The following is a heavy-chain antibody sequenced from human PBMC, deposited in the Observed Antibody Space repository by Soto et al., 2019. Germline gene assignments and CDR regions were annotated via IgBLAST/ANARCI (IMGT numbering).Heavy chain of an antibody. CDR3: ARGSPGGTENRGHFDY. V-gene: IGHV3-33*01. CDR1: GFTFSSYG. D-gene: IGHD1-1*01. CDR2: IWYDGSNK. Sequence: GGSLRLSCAASGFTFSSYGMHWVRQAPGKGLEWVAVIWYDGSNKYYADSVKGRFTISRDNSKNTLYLQMNSLRAEDTAVYYCARGSPGGTENRGHFDYWGQGTLVTVSS. J-gene: IGHJ4*02.